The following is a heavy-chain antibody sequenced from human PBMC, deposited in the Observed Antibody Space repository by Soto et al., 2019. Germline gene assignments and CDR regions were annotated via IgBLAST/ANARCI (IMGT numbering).Heavy chain of an antibody. D-gene: IGHD5-18*01. CDR3: ARDSDTYSYSKADY. J-gene: IGHJ4*02. CDR2: INGDGSST. V-gene: IGHV3-74*03. CDR1: GFTFSTFW. Sequence: EVQLVESGGGLVQPGGSLRLSCVASGFTFSTFWMHWVRQVPGKGLVWVSRINGDGSSTTYADSVKGRFTISRDNAKKTLYLQMNSLRGEDTATYYCARDSDTYSYSKADYWGQGTLVSVSS.